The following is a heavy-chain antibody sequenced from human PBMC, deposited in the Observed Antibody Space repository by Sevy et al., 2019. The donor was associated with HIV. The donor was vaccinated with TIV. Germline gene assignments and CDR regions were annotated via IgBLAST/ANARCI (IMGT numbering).Heavy chain of an antibody. J-gene: IGHJ3*02. CDR3: AGAKHDYYDSRRNAFDI. V-gene: IGHV3-13*01. Sequence: GGSLRLSCAASGFTFSSYDMHWVRQATGKGLEWVSAIGTAGDTYYPGSVKGRFTISRENAKNSLYLQMNSLRAGDTAVYYCAGAKHDYYDSRRNAFDIWGQGTMVTVSS. CDR1: GFTFSSYD. CDR2: IGTAGDT. D-gene: IGHD3-22*01.